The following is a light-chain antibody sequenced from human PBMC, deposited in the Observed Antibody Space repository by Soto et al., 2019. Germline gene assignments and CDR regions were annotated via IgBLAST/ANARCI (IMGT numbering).Light chain of an antibody. CDR1: QSVSSNY. CDR3: KQYDTSPRT. J-gene: IGKJ1*01. V-gene: IGKV3-20*01. CDR2: GSS. Sequence: EVMLTQSPGTLSLSPGERATLSCRASQSVSSNYLAWYQQKSGQAPRPLIYGSSNRATGIPDRFSGSGSGTDFTLPIRRLEPEDFAVYYCKQYDTSPRTFGQGTKVEFK.